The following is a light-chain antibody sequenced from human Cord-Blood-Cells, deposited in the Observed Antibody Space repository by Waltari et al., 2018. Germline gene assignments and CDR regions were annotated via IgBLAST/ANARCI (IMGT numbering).Light chain of an antibody. CDR2: DVS. J-gene: IGLJ1*01. Sequence: QSARTQPRSVSGSPGQSVTISCTGTSSAVVGYNYISCYQQHPGKARKLMIYDVSKRPSGVPDRFSGSKSGNTASLTISGHQAEDEADYYCCSYAGSYTYVFGTGTKVTVL. V-gene: IGLV2-11*01. CDR3: CSYAGSYTYV. CDR1: SSAVVGYNY.